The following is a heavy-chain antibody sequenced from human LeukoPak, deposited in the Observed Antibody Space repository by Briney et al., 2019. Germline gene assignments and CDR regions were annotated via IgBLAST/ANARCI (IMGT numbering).Heavy chain of an antibody. CDR2: ISYDGSNK. CDR3: AREHGSGSYYNDLDY. D-gene: IGHD3-10*01. J-gene: IGHJ4*02. CDR1: GFTFSSYA. Sequence: PGGSLRLSCAASGFTFSSYAMHWVRQAPGKGLEWVAVISYDGSNKYYADSVKGRFTISRDNSKNTLYLQMNSLRAEDTAVYYCAREHGSGSYYNDLDYWGQGTLVTVSS. V-gene: IGHV3-30-3*01.